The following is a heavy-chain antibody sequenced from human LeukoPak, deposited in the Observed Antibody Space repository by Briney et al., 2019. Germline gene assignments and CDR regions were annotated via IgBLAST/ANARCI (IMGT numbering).Heavy chain of an antibody. CDR3: ARDRSGPTPYFDS. V-gene: IGHV4-4*07. J-gene: IGHJ4*02. CDR1: ADSISSYY. CDR2: IHPSGST. D-gene: IGHD1-1*01. Sequence: SETLSLTCTVSADSISSYYWSWVRQPPGEGLEWIGRIHPSGSTIYNPSLKSRVTMSLDTSKNQFSLELSSVTAADTAVYYCARDRSGPTPYFDSWGQGTLVTVSS.